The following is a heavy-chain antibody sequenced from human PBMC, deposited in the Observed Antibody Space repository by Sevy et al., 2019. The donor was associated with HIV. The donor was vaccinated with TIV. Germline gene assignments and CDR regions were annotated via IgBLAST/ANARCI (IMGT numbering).Heavy chain of an antibody. V-gene: IGHV3-48*01. CDR1: GFTFSSYS. D-gene: IGHD3-3*01. CDR3: ARARGMGVLRFLDPYYYGMDV. Sequence: GGSLRLSCAASGFTFSSYSMNWVRQAPGKGLEWVSYISSSSSTIYYADSVKGRFTISRDNAKNSLYLQMNSLRAEDTAVYYCARARGMGVLRFLDPYYYGMDVWGQGTTVTVSS. J-gene: IGHJ6*02. CDR2: ISSSSSTI.